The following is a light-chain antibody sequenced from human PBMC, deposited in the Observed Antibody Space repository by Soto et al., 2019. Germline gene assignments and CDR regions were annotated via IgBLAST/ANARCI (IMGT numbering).Light chain of an antibody. CDR3: QSYDNSLSGLWV. V-gene: IGLV1-40*01. J-gene: IGLJ3*02. CDR1: SSNFGAGYD. Sequence: QSVLTQPPSVSGAPGQRVTVSCTGSSSNFGAGYDVHWYQQLPGTAPKLIISGNRNRPSGVPDRFSASKSDTSASLAITGLQAEDEGDYFCQSYDNSLSGLWVFGGGTKVTVL. CDR2: GNR.